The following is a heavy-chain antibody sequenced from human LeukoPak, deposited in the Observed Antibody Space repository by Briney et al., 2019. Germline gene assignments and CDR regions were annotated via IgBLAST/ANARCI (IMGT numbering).Heavy chain of an antibody. CDR3: ARVPPDYDILTGHNWFDP. V-gene: IGHV1-69*04. CDR2: IIPILGIA. CDR1: GGTFSSYA. Sequence: SVKVSCKASGGTFSSYAISWVRQAPGQGLEWMGRIIPILGIANYAQKFQGRVTITADKSTSTAYMELSSLRSEDTAVYYCARVPPDYDILTGHNWFDPWGQGTLVTVSS. J-gene: IGHJ5*02. D-gene: IGHD3-9*01.